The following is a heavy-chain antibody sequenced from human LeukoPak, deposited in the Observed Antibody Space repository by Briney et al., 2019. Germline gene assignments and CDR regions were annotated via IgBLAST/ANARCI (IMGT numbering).Heavy chain of an antibody. V-gene: IGHV3-21*01. CDR3: ARGPGYYSSGTYAFDI. D-gene: IGHD3-10*01. Sequence: GGSLRLSCAASGFTFSSYSMNWVRQAPGKGLEWVSSISSSSSYIYYADSVKGRFTISRDTSKNTLYLQMNSLSAEDTAVYYCARGPGYYSSGTYAFDIWGQGTMVTVSS. CDR2: ISSSSSYI. J-gene: IGHJ3*02. CDR1: GFTFSSYS.